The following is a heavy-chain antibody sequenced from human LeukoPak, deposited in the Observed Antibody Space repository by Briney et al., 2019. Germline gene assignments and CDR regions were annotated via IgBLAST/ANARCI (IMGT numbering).Heavy chain of an antibody. CDR3: ARLTGTTGFDY. CDR1: GFPFSSYW. J-gene: IGHJ4*02. CDR2: IKQDGSDK. V-gene: IGHV3-7*01. D-gene: IGHD1-1*01. Sequence: GGSLRLSCAASGFPFSSYWMSWVRQAPGKGLEWVANIKQDGSDKYYVDSVKGRFTISRDNAKNSLNLQLNSLRADDTAVYYCARLTGTTGFDYWGQGTLVTVSS.